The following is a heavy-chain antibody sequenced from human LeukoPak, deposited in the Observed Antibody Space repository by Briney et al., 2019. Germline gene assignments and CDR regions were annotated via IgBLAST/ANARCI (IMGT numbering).Heavy chain of an antibody. CDR1: GGLISSSGNFY. CDR3: ARQGAITARRTHYYAMDV. D-gene: IGHD1-20*01. J-gene: IGHJ6*02. V-gene: IGHV4-39*01. CDR2: VYHTGYS. Sequence: SETLSLTCSVSGGLISSSGNFYWGWIRQVPGKGLEWIGRVYHTGYSYDNPSLKSRVTVSVDTSKNQFSLKLNSVTAADTAIYYCARQGAITARRTHYYAMDVWGPGTTATVSS.